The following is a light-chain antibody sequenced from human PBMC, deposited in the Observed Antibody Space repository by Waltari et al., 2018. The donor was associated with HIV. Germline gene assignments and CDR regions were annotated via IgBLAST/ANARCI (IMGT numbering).Light chain of an antibody. Sequence: DIPMPQSPSTLSASVGDIVTITCRASQSIGSWLAWYQQKPGKAPKVLIYKASTLQSGVPSRFSGSGSGTEFTLTISSLQPDDFATYYCQHYNNYPWTFGQGTKVEIK. CDR1: QSIGSW. CDR3: QHYNNYPWT. V-gene: IGKV1-5*03. J-gene: IGKJ1*01. CDR2: KAS.